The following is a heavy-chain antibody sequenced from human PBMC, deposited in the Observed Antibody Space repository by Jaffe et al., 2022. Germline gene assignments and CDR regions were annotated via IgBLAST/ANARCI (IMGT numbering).Heavy chain of an antibody. D-gene: IGHD3-10*01. V-gene: IGHV3-23*01. J-gene: IGHJ4*02. CDR3: AKGGRQVLLWFRELKYYFDY. CDR1: GFTFSSYA. Sequence: EVQLLESGGGLVQPGGSLRLSCAASGFTFSSYAMSWVRQAPGKGLEWVSAISGSGGSTYYADSVKGRFTISRDNSKNTLYLQMNSLRAEDTAVYYCAKGGRQVLLWFRELKYYFDYWGQGTLVTVSS. CDR2: ISGSGGST.